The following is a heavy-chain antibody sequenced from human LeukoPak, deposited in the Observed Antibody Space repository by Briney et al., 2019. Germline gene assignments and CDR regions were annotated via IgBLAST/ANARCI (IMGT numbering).Heavy chain of an antibody. J-gene: IGHJ3*02. CDR1: GFSFDTYA. V-gene: IGHV3-23*01. CDR3: AKAEYYDYVWGSSAFDI. CDR2: ISGSGGST. Sequence: GGSLRLSCAASGFSFDTYAMHWVRQAPGQGLEWVSAISGSGGSTYYADSVKGRFTISRDNSKNTLYLQMNSLRAEDTAVYYCAKAEYYDYVWGSSAFDIWGQGTMVTVSS. D-gene: IGHD3-16*01.